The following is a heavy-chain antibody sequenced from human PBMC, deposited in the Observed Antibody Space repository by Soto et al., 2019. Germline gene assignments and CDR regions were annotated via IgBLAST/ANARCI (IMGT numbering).Heavy chain of an antibody. J-gene: IGHJ3*02. D-gene: IGHD3-22*01. CDR2: IDPSDSYT. CDR1: GYSFTSYW. CDR3: AEGPHYYDSSGDDAFDI. Sequence: PGESLKISCKVSGYSFTSYWISWVRQMPGKGLEWMGRIDPSDSYTNYSPSFQGHVTISADKSISTAYLQWSSLKASDTAMYYCAEGPHYYDSSGDDAFDIWGQGTMVTVSS. V-gene: IGHV5-10-1*01.